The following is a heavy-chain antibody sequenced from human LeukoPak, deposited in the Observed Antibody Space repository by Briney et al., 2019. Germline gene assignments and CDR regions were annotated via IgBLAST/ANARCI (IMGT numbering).Heavy chain of an antibody. Sequence: RGSLRLSCAASGFTFRSHWMTWVRQVPGKGLEWVANIQQDGGETYSVDSVTGRFTISRDNAKNSLYLQMSSLKVEDTAVYYCARGVRWFDPWGQGTLVTVSS. J-gene: IGHJ5*02. CDR3: ARGVRWFDP. V-gene: IGHV3-7*01. CDR1: GFTFRSHW. CDR2: IQQDGGET. D-gene: IGHD3-10*01.